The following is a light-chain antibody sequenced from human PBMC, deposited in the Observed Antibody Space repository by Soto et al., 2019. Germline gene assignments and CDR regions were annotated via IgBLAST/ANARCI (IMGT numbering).Light chain of an antibody. CDR1: QSVTSN. CDR3: QQYNNWPPWT. J-gene: IGKJ1*01. CDR2: GAS. Sequence: EIVMTQSPATLYVSPGERATLSCWASQSVTSNLAWYQQKPGQAPRLLIYGASTRATGIPARFSGSGSGTEFTLTISSLQSEDFAVYYCQQYNNWPPWTFGQGTKVEIK. V-gene: IGKV3-15*01.